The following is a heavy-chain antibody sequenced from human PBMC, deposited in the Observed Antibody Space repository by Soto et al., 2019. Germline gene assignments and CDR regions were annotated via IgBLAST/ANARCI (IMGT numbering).Heavy chain of an antibody. CDR2: ISSSGSTI. CDR1: GFTFSSYE. Sequence: PGGSLRLSCAASGFTFSSYEMNWVRQAPGKGLEWVSYISSSGSTIYYADSVKGRFTISRDNAKNSLYLQMNSLRAEDTAVYYCARDLGPEPDSSGYYPWGHVPLVTFST. CDR3: ARDLGPEPDSSGYYP. D-gene: IGHD3-22*01. V-gene: IGHV3-48*03. J-gene: IGHJ5*02.